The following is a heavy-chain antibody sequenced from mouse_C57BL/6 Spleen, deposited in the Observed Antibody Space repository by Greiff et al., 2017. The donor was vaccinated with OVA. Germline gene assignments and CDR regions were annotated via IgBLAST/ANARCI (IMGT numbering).Heavy chain of an antibody. V-gene: IGHV1-15*01. J-gene: IGHJ2*01. Sequence: QVQLQQSGAELVRPGASVTLSCKASGYTFTDYEMHWVKQTPVHGLEWIGAIDPETGGTAYNQKFKGKAILTADKSSSTAYMELRSLTSEDSAVYYCTRGGSSLAFDYWGQGTTLTVSS. CDR2: IDPETGGT. CDR1: GYTFTDYE. D-gene: IGHD1-1*01. CDR3: TRGGSSLAFDY.